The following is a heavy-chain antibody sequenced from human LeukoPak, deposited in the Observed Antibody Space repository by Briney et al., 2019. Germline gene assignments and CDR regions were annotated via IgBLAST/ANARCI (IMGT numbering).Heavy chain of an antibody. Sequence: GGSLRLSCAASGFTFSSYAMSWVRQAPGEGLEWGSAISGSGGSTYYADSVKGRFTISRDNSKNTLYLQMNSLRAEDTAVYYCAKCLPRELPWYYFDYWGQGTLVTVSS. D-gene: IGHD1-26*01. CDR2: ISGSGGST. V-gene: IGHV3-23*01. CDR3: AKCLPRELPWYYFDY. CDR1: GFTFSSYA. J-gene: IGHJ4*02.